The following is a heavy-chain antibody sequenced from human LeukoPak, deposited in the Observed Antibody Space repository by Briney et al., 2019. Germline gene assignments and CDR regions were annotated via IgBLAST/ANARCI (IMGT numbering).Heavy chain of an antibody. Sequence: ETLSLTCPVSGGSISSYYWSWIRQPPGKGLEWIGYIYYSGSTNYNPSLKSRVTISVDTSKNQFSLKLSSVTAADTAVYYCARDFRRDLGWFDPWGQGTLVTVSS. J-gene: IGHJ5*02. D-gene: IGHD3-10*01. V-gene: IGHV4-59*01. CDR2: IYYSGST. CDR1: GGSISSYY. CDR3: ARDFRRDLGWFDP.